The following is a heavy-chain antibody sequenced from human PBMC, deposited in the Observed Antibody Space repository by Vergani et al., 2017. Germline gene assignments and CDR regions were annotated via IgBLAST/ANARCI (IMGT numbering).Heavy chain of an antibody. CDR1: GFSFPGYA. CDR3: ARFPSVEQLDYYYYYMDV. CDR2: VSGSSATP. V-gene: IGHV3-23*04. Sequence: EVQVVESGGGLVQPGGSLRLSCEASGFSFPGYAMSWVRQAPGKGLEWVSSVSGSSATPYYADSVKGRFIISRDNSKNTLYLQMNSLRAEDTAVYYCARFPSVEQLDYYYYYMDVWGKGTTVTVSS. D-gene: IGHD6-6*01. J-gene: IGHJ6*03.